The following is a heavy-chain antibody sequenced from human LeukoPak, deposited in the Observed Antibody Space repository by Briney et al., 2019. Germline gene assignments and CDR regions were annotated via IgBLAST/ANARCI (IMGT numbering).Heavy chain of an antibody. V-gene: IGHV3-43D*04. D-gene: IGHD2-15*01. CDR3: AKDVVAVVAVTGPFIDY. Sequence: QTGGSLRLSCAASGFTFDDYAMHWVRQAPGKGLEWVSLTSWDGGSTYYAVSVKGRFTISRDNSKNSLYLQMNSLRAEDTALYYCAKDVVAVVAVTGPFIDYWGQGTLVTVSS. CDR2: TSWDGGST. J-gene: IGHJ4*02. CDR1: GFTFDDYA.